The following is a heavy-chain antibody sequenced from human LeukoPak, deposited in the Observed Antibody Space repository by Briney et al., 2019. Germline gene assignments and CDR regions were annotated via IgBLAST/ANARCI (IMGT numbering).Heavy chain of an antibody. Sequence: ASVKVSCKASGYTFNSYVISWVRQAPGQGLEWMGWINTYNGNTDYAQKLQGRVTMTTDTSTSTAYMELRSLRSDDRAMYYCARTRAGDFWSDYYGIDYWGQGTLVTVSS. CDR2: INTYNGNT. CDR1: GYTFNSYV. CDR3: ARTRAGDFWSDYYGIDY. D-gene: IGHD3-3*01. J-gene: IGHJ4*02. V-gene: IGHV1-18*01.